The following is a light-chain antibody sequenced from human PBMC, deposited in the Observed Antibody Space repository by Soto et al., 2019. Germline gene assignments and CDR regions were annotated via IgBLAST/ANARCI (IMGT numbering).Light chain of an antibody. V-gene: IGLV2-14*01. CDR1: SSDIGDYNY. CDR2: DVS. CDR3: SSSTTTTSLVV. Sequence: QSALTQPASVSGSPGQSITISCTGTSSDIGDYNYVSWYQQYPDKVPKLVIYDVSHRPSGVSNRFSGSKSGNTASLTISGLQAEDEADYYCSSSTTTTSLVVFGGGTKVTVL. J-gene: IGLJ3*02.